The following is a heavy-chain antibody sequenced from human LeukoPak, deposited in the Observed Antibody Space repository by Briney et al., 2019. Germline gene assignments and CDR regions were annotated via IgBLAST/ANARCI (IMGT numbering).Heavy chain of an antibody. Sequence: SETLSLTCTVSGGSISSYYWSWIRQPAGKGLEWIGRIYTSGSTNYNPSLKSRVTMSVDTSKNQFSLKLSSVTAADTAVYYCAVVFRDHYDSSGLDAFDIWGQGTMVTVSS. D-gene: IGHD3-22*01. CDR3: AVVFRDHYDSSGLDAFDI. CDR1: GGSISSYY. J-gene: IGHJ3*02. V-gene: IGHV4-4*07. CDR2: IYTSGST.